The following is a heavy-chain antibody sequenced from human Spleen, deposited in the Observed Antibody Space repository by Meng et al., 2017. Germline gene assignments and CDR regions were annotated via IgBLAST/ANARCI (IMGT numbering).Heavy chain of an antibody. D-gene: IGHD6-25*01. Sequence: GESLKISCAGSGFMFSDYYMSWIRQAPGKGLEWVSSISGSGSVIYYADSVKGRFTISRDNAKNSLYLQMNSLRAEDTDVYYCARDSAAKDYYYGMDVWGLGTTVTVSS. J-gene: IGHJ6*02. CDR1: GFMFSDYY. V-gene: IGHV3-11*04. CDR3: ARDSAAKDYYYGMDV. CDR2: ISGSGSVI.